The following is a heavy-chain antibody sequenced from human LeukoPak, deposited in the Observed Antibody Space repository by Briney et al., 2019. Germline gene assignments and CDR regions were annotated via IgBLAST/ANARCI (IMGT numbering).Heavy chain of an antibody. V-gene: IGHV3-74*01. Sequence: GGSLTLSCAASRCTFSTSWLHWVRQAPGKGLVWVARIKSDVRSTDYADSVKGRFTISRDDANNILYLQMNSLGAEDTAVYYCTAIRPDYWGRGTVVTVSS. J-gene: IGHJ4*02. CDR2: IKSDVRST. CDR1: RCTFSTSW. D-gene: IGHD2-21*02. CDR3: TAIRPDY.